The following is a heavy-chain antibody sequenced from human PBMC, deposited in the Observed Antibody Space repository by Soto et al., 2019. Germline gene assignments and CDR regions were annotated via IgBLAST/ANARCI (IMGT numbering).Heavy chain of an antibody. D-gene: IGHD2-21*01. CDR1: GYTFTSYD. CDR2: MNPNSGNT. J-gene: IGHJ6*02. V-gene: IGHV1-8*01. CDR3: ARGQGIVGNYYYGMDV. Sequence: QVQLVQSGAEVKKPGASVKVSCKASGYTFTSYDINWVRQATGQGLEWMGWMNPNSGNTGYAQKFQGRVTMTRNTXIXXAYMELSSLRSEDTAVYYCARGQGIVGNYYYGMDVWGQGTTVTVSS.